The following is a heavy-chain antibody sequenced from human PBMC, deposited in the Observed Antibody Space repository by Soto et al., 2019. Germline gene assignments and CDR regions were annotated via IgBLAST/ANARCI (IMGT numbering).Heavy chain of an antibody. Sequence: SLKVSCKASAFTFTTSAVQWVRQARGQRLEWIGWIVVGSGNTNYAQKFQERVTITRDMSTSTAYMELSSLRSEDTAVYYCAAGLLAGTISQFDYWGQGALVTVSS. V-gene: IGHV1-58*01. CDR2: IVVGSGNT. CDR1: AFTFTTSA. CDR3: AAGLLAGTISQFDY. J-gene: IGHJ4*02. D-gene: IGHD6-19*01.